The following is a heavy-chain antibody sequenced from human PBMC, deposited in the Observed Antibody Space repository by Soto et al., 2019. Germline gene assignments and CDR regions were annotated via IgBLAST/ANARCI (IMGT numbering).Heavy chain of an antibody. CDR1: GESFSGHY. Sequence: SETLSLTCAVYGESFSGHYWSWIRQPPGKGLEWIGEFNHTGSTNYNPSLKSRVTMSVDTSKKQFSLKLTSMTAADTAVYYCGSGKTYCNGGSCYEQFDYWGQGTMVTVSS. CDR3: GSGKTYCNGGSCYEQFDY. CDR2: FNHTGST. V-gene: IGHV4-34*01. D-gene: IGHD2-15*01. J-gene: IGHJ4*02.